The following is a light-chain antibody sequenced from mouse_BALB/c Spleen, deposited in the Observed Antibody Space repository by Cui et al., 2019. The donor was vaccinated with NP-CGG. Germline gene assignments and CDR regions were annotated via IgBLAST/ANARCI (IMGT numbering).Light chain of an antibody. Sequence: QAVVTQESALTTSPGETVTLTCRSSTGAATTSNYANWVQEKPDHLFTGLIGGNNNRVPGVPARFSGSLIGDKAALTITGAQTEDEAIYFCALWYSNHWVFGGGTKLTVL. V-gene: IGLV1*01. J-gene: IGLJ1*01. CDR2: GNN. CDR3: ALWYSNHWV. CDR1: TGAATTSNY.